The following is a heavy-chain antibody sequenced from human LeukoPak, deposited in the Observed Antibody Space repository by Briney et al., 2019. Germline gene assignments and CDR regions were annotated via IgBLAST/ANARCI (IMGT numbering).Heavy chain of an antibody. CDR2: MYSGGTT. CDR3: ARDRRDGYCLGH. D-gene: IGHD2-2*03. CDR1: GFTVSSSY. V-gene: IGHV3-66*01. J-gene: IGHJ4*02. Sequence: GGSLRISCTGSGFTVSSSYMSWVRQTPGKGLEWVSVMYSGGTTYYADSVKGRFTISRDSSKNTVNLQMNSLRAEDTAVYYCARDRRDGYCLGHWGQGTLVTVSS.